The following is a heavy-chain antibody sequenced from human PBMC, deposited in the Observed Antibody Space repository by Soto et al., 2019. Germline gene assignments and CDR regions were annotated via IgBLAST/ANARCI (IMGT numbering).Heavy chain of an antibody. Sequence: SETLSLTCSVSGGSISSGGYYWSWIRQHPGKGLEWIGYIYYSGSTYYNPSLKSRVTISVDTSKNQFSLKLSSVTAADTAVYYCARVSPDIVVVPAAPDVWGQGTLVTVSS. CDR3: ARVSPDIVVVPAAPDV. D-gene: IGHD2-2*01. CDR2: IYYSGST. CDR1: GGSISSGGYY. J-gene: IGHJ4*02. V-gene: IGHV4-31*03.